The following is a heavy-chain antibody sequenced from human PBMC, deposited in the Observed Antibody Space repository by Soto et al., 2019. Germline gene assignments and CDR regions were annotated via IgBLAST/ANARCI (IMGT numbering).Heavy chain of an antibody. CDR3: AEYCSSTSCYQNSMDV. Sequence: QVQLVQSGAEVKKPGSSVKVSCKASGGTFSSYTISWVRQAPGQGLEWMGRIIPILGIANYAQKFKGRVTITADKSTSTAYMELSSLRSEDTAVYYCAEYCSSTSCYQNSMDVWGKGTTVTVSS. CDR1: GGTFSSYT. D-gene: IGHD2-2*01. CDR2: IIPILGIA. J-gene: IGHJ6*03. V-gene: IGHV1-69*02.